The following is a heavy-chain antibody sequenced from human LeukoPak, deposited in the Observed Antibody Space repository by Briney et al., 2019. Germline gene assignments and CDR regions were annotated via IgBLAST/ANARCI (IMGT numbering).Heavy chain of an antibody. CDR2: IYYSGST. CDR1: GGSISSYY. D-gene: IGHD3-10*01. J-gene: IGHJ5*02. V-gene: IGHV4-59*01. CDR3: ARAGLWFGEGWFDP. Sequence: SETLSLTCTVSGGSISSYYWSWIRQPPGKGLEWIGYIYYSGSTNYNPSLKTRVSISVDTSKKQLSLKLRSVTAADTAVYYCARAGLWFGEGWFDPWGQGTLVTVSS.